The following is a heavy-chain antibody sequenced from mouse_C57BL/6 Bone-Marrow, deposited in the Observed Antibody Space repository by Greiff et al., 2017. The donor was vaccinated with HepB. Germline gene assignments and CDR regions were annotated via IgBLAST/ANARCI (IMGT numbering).Heavy chain of an antibody. CDR1: GYAFTNYW. D-gene: IGHD2-4*01. V-gene: IGHV1-54*01. CDR2: INPGSGGT. Sequence: QVQLQQSGAELVRPGTSVKVSCKASGYAFTNYWIEWVKQRPGQGLEWIGVINPGSGGTNYNEKFKGKATLTADKSSSTAYMQLSSLTSEDSAVYFCARIEDYDGFAYGGQETLVTVSA. J-gene: IGHJ3*01. CDR3: ARIEDYDGFAY.